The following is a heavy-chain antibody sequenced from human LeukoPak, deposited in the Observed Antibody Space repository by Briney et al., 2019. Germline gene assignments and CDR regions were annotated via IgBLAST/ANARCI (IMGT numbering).Heavy chain of an antibody. J-gene: IGHJ4*02. Sequence: GGSLRLSCAASGFTFSSYGMYWVRQAPGKGLEWVAVIWHDGSDKYYADSVKGRFTISRDNSKNTLYLQMNSLRGEDTAVYYCAKNLHSSGWSGLDYWGQGTLVTVSS. CDR2: IWHDGSDK. D-gene: IGHD6-19*01. CDR3: AKNLHSSGWSGLDY. V-gene: IGHV3-33*06. CDR1: GFTFSSYG.